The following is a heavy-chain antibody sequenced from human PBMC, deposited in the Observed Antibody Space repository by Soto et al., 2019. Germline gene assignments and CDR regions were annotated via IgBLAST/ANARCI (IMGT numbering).Heavy chain of an antibody. J-gene: IGHJ3*02. Sequence: EVQLLESGGGLVQPGGSLRLSCAASGFTFSSYAMTWVRQTPGQGLRWVSTVTAGGDNTYHADSVKGRFTISSDTSKNTLYLQMNSLRVEDTAIYHCARLSARAYDSWGQGTMVTVSS. V-gene: IGHV3-23*01. CDR1: GFTFSSYA. CDR2: VTAGGDNT. CDR3: ARLSARAYDS.